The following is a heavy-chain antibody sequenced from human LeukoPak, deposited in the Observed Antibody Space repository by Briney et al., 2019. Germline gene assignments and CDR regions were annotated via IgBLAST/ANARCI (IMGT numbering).Heavy chain of an antibody. D-gene: IGHD3-16*01. CDR1: GGSISNSDYY. CDR3: ATLEIGDYYFDY. Sequence: SETLSLTCTVSGGSISNSDYYWGWIRLPPGEGLDWIGSVSYSGSIHYNPSLKSRVTISVDTSKNHFSLRLSSVTAADTAVYYCATLEIGDYYFDYWGQGTLVTVSS. CDR2: VSYSGSI. V-gene: IGHV4-39*01. J-gene: IGHJ4*02.